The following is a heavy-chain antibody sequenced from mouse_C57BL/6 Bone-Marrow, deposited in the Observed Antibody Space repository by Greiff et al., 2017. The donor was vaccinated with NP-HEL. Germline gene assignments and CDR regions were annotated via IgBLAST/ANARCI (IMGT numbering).Heavy chain of an antibody. D-gene: IGHD1-1*01. Sequence: EVQLVESGPGLVKPSQSLSLTCSVTGYSITSGYYWNWIRQFPGNNLEWMGYISYDGSNNYNPSLKNRISITRDTSKNQFFLKLNSVTTEDTATYYCARITTVVATNWYFDVWGTGTTVTVSS. CDR1: GYSITSGYY. CDR3: ARITTVVATNWYFDV. CDR2: ISYDGSN. V-gene: IGHV3-6*01. J-gene: IGHJ1*03.